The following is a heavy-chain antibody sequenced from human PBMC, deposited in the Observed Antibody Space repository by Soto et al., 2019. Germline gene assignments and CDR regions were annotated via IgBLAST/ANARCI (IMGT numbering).Heavy chain of an antibody. CDR3: ARETRIAVAVTGALDI. CDR1: GYTFTGYY. J-gene: IGHJ3*02. CDR2: INSNSGGT. V-gene: IGHV1-2*02. D-gene: IGHD6-19*01. Sequence: ASVKVSCKASGYTFTGYYVHWVRQAPGQGLEWMGWINSNSGGTNYVQKFQGRVTMTRDTSISTAYMELSRLRSDDTAVYYCARETRIAVAVTGALDIWGQGTMVTVS.